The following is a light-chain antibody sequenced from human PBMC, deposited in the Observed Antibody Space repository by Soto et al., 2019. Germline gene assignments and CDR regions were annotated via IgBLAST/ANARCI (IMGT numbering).Light chain of an antibody. CDR3: QKANHPPP. J-gene: IGKJ1*01. CDR1: HDIGYS. CDR2: DAY. Sequence: DIQMPQSPASLFASVGDRVPIPSQASHDIGYSPNWYQDQPGPPTKLVIYDAYKSATGVPSTCSGGGYRTHSTSTISSLRAEDTGTYYRQKANHPPPFGPGTKVDIK. V-gene: IGKV1-33*01.